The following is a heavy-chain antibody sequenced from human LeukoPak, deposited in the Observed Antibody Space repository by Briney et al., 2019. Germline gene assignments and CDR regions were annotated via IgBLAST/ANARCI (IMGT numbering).Heavy chain of an antibody. CDR2: INHSGST. CDR3: ARGLAALQLPRY. CDR1: GGSFCGDY. D-gene: IGHD6-13*01. Sequence: PSETLSLTCALYGGSFCGDYWGWSCHPPGEGVGWIGEINHSGSTNYNPSLKSRVTISVDTSKNQFSLKLSSVTAADTAVYYCARGLAALQLPRYWGQGTLVTVSS. V-gene: IGHV4-34*01. J-gene: IGHJ4*02.